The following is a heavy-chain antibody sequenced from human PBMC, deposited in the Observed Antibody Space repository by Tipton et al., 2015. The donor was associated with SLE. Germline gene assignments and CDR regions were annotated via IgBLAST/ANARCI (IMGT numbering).Heavy chain of an antibody. CDR3: ARATDWNLSPDV. V-gene: IGHV4-34*01. Sequence: TLSLTCAVHDGSLSNYYWSWFRRPPGRGLEWIGEITRRGKTNYNPSLKSRVTISVDTSKNQFSLNLRSVTAADTAVYYCARATDWNLSPDVWGKGTTVTVS. J-gene: IGHJ6*03. CDR2: ITRRGKT. CDR1: DGSLSNYY. D-gene: IGHD1-7*01.